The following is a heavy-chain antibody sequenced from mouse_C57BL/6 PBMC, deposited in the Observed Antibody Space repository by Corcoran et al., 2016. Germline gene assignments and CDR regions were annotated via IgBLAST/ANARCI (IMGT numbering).Heavy chain of an antibody. CDR1: GYTFTDYY. Sequence: EVQLQQSGPELVKPGASVKISCKASGYTFTDYYMNWVKQSHGKSLEWIGDINPNNGGISYNQKFKGKATLTVDKSSSTAYMELRSLTSEDSAVYYCARGIIKNAMDYWGQGTSVTVSS. D-gene: IGHD1-1*01. CDR2: INPNNGGI. CDR3: ARGIIKNAMDY. V-gene: IGHV1-26*01. J-gene: IGHJ4*01.